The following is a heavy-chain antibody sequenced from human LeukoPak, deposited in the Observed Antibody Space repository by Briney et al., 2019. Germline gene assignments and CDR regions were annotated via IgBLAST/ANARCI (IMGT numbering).Heavy chain of an antibody. J-gene: IGHJ4*02. D-gene: IGHD2-2*01. Sequence: PGGSLRLSCAASGFTFSSYWMSWVRQAPGKGLEWVANIKQDGSEEYYVDSVKGRFTISRDNAKNSLYLQMNSLRAEDTAVYYCARDLLQVPAANNDYWGQGTLVTVSS. CDR3: ARDLLQVPAANNDY. CDR2: IKQDGSEE. V-gene: IGHV3-7*01. CDR1: GFTFSSYW.